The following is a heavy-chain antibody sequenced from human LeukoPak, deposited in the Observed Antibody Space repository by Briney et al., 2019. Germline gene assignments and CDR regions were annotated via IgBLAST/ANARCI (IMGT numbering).Heavy chain of an antibody. D-gene: IGHD2-2*01. J-gene: IGHJ5*02. CDR3: ATQYCSSTSCYYNWFDP. Sequence: GASVKVSCKASGYTFTSYAMHWVRQAPGQRLEWMGWINAGNGNTKYSQKFQGRVTMTEDTSTDTAYMELSSLRSEDTAVYYCATQYCSSTSCYYNWFDPWGQGTLVTVSS. V-gene: IGHV1-3*01. CDR2: INAGNGNT. CDR1: GYTFTSYA.